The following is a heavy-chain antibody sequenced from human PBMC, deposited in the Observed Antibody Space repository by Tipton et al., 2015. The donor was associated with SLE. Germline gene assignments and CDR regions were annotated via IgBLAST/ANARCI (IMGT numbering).Heavy chain of an antibody. J-gene: IGHJ6*02. CDR1: GDSITSDIYY. Sequence: LRLSCFVSGDSITSDIYYWGWIRQPPGKGLEWIGSVYDSGTTHYNPSLKSRVTMSVDTSKTQFSLKLGSLTAADTAVYYCARVVTVGAAHYYDIDVRGQGTRVTVSS. V-gene: IGHV4-39*07. CDR2: VYDSGTT. D-gene: IGHD2-21*02. CDR3: ARVVTVGAAHYYDIDV.